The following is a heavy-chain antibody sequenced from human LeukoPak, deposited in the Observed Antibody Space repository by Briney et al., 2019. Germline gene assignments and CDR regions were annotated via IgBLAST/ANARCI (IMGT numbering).Heavy chain of an antibody. D-gene: IGHD6-19*01. J-gene: IGHJ6*02. Sequence: GGSLRLSCAASGFTFSSYGMNWVRQAPGKGLEWVSSISSSSSYIYYADSVKGRFTISRDNAKNSLYLQMNSLRAEDTAVYYCARDLAIAVAGGEEYYYYYGMDVWGQGTTVTVSS. CDR1: GFTFSSYG. CDR3: ARDLAIAVAGGEEYYYYYGMDV. V-gene: IGHV3-21*01. CDR2: ISSSSSYI.